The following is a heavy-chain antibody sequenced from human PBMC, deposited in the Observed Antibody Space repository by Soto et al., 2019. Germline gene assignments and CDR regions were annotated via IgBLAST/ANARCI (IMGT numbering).Heavy chain of an antibody. CDR1: GDTFSTFA. J-gene: IGHJ6*02. CDR3: ARSPGITGTRASQYAMDV. D-gene: IGHD1-20*01. V-gene: IGHV1-69*13. CDR2: IIPIFGTP. Sequence: ASVKVSCKASGDTFSTFAISWVRQAPGQGLGWMGGIIPIFGTPDYAQHFPGRVTISADESTKTAYLELSSLRPEDTAVYYCARSPGITGTRASQYAMDVWGQGTTVTVSS.